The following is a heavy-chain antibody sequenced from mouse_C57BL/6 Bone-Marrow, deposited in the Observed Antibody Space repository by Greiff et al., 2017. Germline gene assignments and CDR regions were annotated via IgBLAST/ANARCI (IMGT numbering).Heavy chain of an antibody. J-gene: IGHJ3*01. CDR1: GFTFSDFY. Sequence: EVHLVESGGGLVQSGRSLRLSCATSGFTFSDFYMEWVRQAPGKGLEWIAASRNKANDYTTEYSASVKGRFIVSRDTSQSILYLQMNALRAEDTAMYYCARGGIYDGYYVGFAYWGQGTLVTVSA. CDR3: ARGGIYDGYYVGFAY. D-gene: IGHD2-3*01. CDR2: SRNKANDYTT. V-gene: IGHV7-1*01.